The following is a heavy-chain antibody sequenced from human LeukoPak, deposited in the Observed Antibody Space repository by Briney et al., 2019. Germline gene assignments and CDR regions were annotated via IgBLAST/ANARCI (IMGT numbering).Heavy chain of an antibody. CDR1: GGTFSSYA. Sequence: ASVKVSCKASGGTFSSYAISWVRQAPGQGLEWMGGIIPIFGTANYAQKFQGRVTITADESTSTAYMELSSLRSEDKAVYYCAGQREGPTYYYDSSGYYFDAFDIWGRGTMVTVSS. CDR3: AGQREGPTYYYDSSGYYFDAFDI. CDR2: IIPIFGTA. V-gene: IGHV1-69*13. J-gene: IGHJ3*02. D-gene: IGHD3-22*01.